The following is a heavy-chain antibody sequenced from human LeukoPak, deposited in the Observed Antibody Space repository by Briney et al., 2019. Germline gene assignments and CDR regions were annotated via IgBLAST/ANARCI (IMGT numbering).Heavy chain of an antibody. CDR3: SVETQNAFDI. CDR2: ISSSSSTI. CDR1: GFTFSSYS. Sequence: GGSLRLSCAASGFTFSSYSMNWVRQAPGKGLERVSYISSSSSTIYYADSVKGRFTISRDNAKNSLYLQMSSLRAEDTAVYYCSVETQNAFDIWGQGTMVTVSS. V-gene: IGHV3-48*01. J-gene: IGHJ3*02.